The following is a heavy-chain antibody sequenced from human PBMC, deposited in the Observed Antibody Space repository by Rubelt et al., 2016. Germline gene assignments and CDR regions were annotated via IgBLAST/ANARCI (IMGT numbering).Heavy chain of an antibody. V-gene: IGHV3-23*01. Sequence: EVQLLESGGGLVQPGGSLRLSCAASGFTFSSYAMSWVRQAPGKGLEWVSAISGSGGSIFYADSVKGRFTISRDNSKNTLYLQMNSLRAEDTAVYYCAKSRGGYSSGWYDYWGQGTLVTVSS. CDR3: AKSRGGYSSGWYDY. D-gene: IGHD6-19*01. CDR1: GFTFSSYA. J-gene: IGHJ4*02. CDR2: ISGSGGSI.